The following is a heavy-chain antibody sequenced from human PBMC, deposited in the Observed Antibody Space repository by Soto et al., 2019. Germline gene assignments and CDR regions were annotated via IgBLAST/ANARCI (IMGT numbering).Heavy chain of an antibody. CDR2: IKSKTDGGTT. D-gene: IGHD5-18*01. V-gene: IGHV3-15*01. CDR3: TTGPWIQLWFRGFDY. Sequence: EVQLVESGGGLVKPGGSLRLSCAASGFTFSNAWMSWVRQAPGKGLEWVGRIKSKTDGGTTDYAAPVKGRFTISRDDSKNTLYLQMNSLKTEDTAVYYCTTGPWIQLWFRGFDYWGQGTLVTVSS. CDR1: GFTFSNAW. J-gene: IGHJ4*02.